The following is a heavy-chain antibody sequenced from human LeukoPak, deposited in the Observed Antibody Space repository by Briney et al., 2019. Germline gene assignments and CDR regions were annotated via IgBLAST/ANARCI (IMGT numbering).Heavy chain of an antibody. CDR2: IKSKTDGGTT. CDR1: GFTFSNAW. CDR3: TTGEGRAAAGPYYYYYYMDV. D-gene: IGHD6-13*01. J-gene: IGHJ6*03. V-gene: IGHV3-15*01. Sequence: GGSLRLSCAASGFTFSNAWMSWVRQAPGKGLEWVGRIKSKTDGGTTDYAAPVKGRFTISRDDSKDTLYLQMNSLKAEDTAVYYRTTGEGRAAAGPYYYYYYMDVWGKGTTVTVSS.